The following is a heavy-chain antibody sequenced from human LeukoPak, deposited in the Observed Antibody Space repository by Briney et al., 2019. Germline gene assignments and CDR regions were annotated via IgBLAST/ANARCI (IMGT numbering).Heavy chain of an antibody. D-gene: IGHD3-10*02. Sequence: GGSLRLSCVASGFTFNNKMNWVRQAPGKGLEWVSYISSSGSTIYYTDSVKGRFTISRDNGKNSLYLQMNSLRAEDTAVYYCGELGITMIGGLWGKGPTVTLSS. CDR2: ISSSGSTI. J-gene: IGHJ6*04. CDR1: GFTFNNK. CDR3: GELGITMIGGL. V-gene: IGHV3-48*03.